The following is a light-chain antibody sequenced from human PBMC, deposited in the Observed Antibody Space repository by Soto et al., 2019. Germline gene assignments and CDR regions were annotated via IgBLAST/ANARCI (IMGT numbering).Light chain of an antibody. CDR2: GAS. V-gene: IGKV3-15*01. J-gene: IGKJ5*01. Sequence: EIVMTQSPATLSVSPGARAPLSCRASQSVSNNLAWYRQKPGQAPRLLIYGASSRAPGIPARFSGSGSGTEFTLTISSLQSEDSAVFYCQQYNNWPPTFGQGTRLEIK. CDR1: QSVSNN. CDR3: QQYNNWPPT.